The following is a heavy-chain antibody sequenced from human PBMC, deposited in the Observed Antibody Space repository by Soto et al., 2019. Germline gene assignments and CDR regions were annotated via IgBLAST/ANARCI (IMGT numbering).Heavy chain of an antibody. V-gene: IGHV1-18*03. CDR1: NETLTTYG. Sequence: QVHLVQSGAEVKKPGASVKVSCKASNETLTTYGISWVRQAPGQGLEWMGWVSGYSGHSSSAQEFQDRVIMTTDTSTNTAYMEPRSLTSDDLAVYFCARDSSSSGYYYGMDVWGQGTTVTVSS. CDR3: ARDSSSSGYYYGMDV. CDR2: VSGYSGHS. J-gene: IGHJ6*02. D-gene: IGHD6-19*01.